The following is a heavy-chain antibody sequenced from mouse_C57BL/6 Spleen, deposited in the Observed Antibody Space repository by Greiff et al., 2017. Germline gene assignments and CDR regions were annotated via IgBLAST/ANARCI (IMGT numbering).Heavy chain of an antibody. D-gene: IGHD1-1*01. CDR1: GYTFTNYW. V-gene: IGHV1-63*01. CDR2: IYPGGGYT. J-gene: IGHJ4*01. CDR3: ARVYYGSSYGAMDY. Sequence: VKLMESGAELVRPGTSVKMSCKASGYTFTNYWIGWAKQRPGHGLEWIGDIYPGGGYTNYNEKFKGKATLTADKSSSTAYMQFSSLTSEDSAIYYCARVYYGSSYGAMDYWGQETSVTVSS.